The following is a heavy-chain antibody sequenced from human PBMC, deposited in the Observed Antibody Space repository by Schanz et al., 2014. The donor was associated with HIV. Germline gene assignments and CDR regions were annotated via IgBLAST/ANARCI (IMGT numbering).Heavy chain of an antibody. J-gene: IGHJ6*02. CDR3: ARGSNMHSGDRWESHFYYYFGMDV. CDR1: GGTFTYFS. CDR2: ISGKNGET. D-gene: IGHD1-26*01. Sequence: QVQLVQSGAEAKKPGSSVKVSCTASGGTFTYFSISWVRQAPGQGLEWMGWISGKNGETNYAQNFQGRVTMTTDTSASTTYMELTSLRSDDTAMYYCARGSNMHSGDRWESHFYYYFGMDVWGQGTTVIVSS. V-gene: IGHV1-18*01.